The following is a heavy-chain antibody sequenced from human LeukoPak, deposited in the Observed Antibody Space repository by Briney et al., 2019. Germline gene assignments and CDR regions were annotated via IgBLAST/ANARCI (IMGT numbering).Heavy chain of an antibody. CDR1: GDSIKSYY. J-gene: IGHJ3*01. D-gene: IGHD3-22*01. CDR3: PSGPLLNSYDSGGYYFGPHAFDV. CDR2: IYDGGDT. Sequence: PSETLSLTCSVSGDSIKSYYWTWIRQSPGKGLEWIGHIYDGGDTTYNPSLKSRVTISMATPEIQCSLKLSSVSAADAAVYFGPSGPLLNSYDSGGYYFGPHAFDVWGQGAMVPVSS. V-gene: IGHV4-59*13.